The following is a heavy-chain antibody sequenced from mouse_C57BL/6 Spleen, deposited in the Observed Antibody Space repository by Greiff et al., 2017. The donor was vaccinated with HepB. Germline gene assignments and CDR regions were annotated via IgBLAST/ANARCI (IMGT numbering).Heavy chain of an antibody. J-gene: IGHJ2*01. Sequence: VQLQQSGAELVKPGASVKISCKASGYAFSSYWMNWVKQRPGKGLEWIGQIYPGDGDTNYNGKFKGKATLTADKSSSTAYMQLSSLTSEDSAVYFCARRDYGSSVDYWGQGTTLTVSS. CDR3: ARRDYGSSVDY. V-gene: IGHV1-80*01. CDR1: GYAFSSYW. CDR2: IYPGDGDT. D-gene: IGHD1-1*01.